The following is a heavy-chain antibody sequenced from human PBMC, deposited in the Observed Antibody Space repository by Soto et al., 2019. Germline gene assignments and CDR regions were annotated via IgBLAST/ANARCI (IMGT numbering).Heavy chain of an antibody. CDR3: AREPPQWLDYYYGKDV. J-gene: IGHJ6*02. Sequence: QVQLVESGGGVVQPGRSLRLSCAASGFTFSSYAMHWVRQAPGKGLEWVAVISYDGSNKYYADSVKGRFTISRDNSKNTLYLQMNSLRAEDTAVYYCAREPPQWLDYYYGKDVWGQGTTVTVSS. CDR2: ISYDGSNK. V-gene: IGHV3-30-3*01. CDR1: GFTFSSYA. D-gene: IGHD6-19*01.